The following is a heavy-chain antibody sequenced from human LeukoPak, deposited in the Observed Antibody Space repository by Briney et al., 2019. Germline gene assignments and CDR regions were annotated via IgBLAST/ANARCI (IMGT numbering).Heavy chain of an antibody. Sequence: SETLSLTCTVSGSSISSYYWSWIRQPPGKGLEWIGYIYYSGSTNYNPSLKSRVTISVDTSKNQFSLKLSSVTAADTAVYYCARRVPNWYFDLWGRGTLVTVSS. J-gene: IGHJ2*01. CDR3: ARRVPNWYFDL. CDR1: GSSISSYY. V-gene: IGHV4-59*08. CDR2: IYYSGST.